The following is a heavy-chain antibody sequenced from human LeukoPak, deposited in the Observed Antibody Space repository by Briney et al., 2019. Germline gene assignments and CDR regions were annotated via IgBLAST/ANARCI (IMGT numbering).Heavy chain of an antibody. CDR1: EYTVTELS. D-gene: IGHD1-14*01. CDR2: VDAENDET. Sequence: ASVKVSCKVSEYTVTELSFHWVRQAPGEGLEWMGGVDAENDETIYAQKFQGRVTVTQDTSTDTAYMELSSLRSEDTAVYYCATEKAWNHGGFDYWGQGTPVIVSS. CDR3: ATEKAWNHGGFDY. V-gene: IGHV1-24*01. J-gene: IGHJ4*02.